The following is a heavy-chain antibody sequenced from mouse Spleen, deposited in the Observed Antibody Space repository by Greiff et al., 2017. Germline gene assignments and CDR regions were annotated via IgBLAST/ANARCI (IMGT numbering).Heavy chain of an antibody. V-gene: IGHV1-9*01. CDR1: GYTFTGYW. J-gene: IGHJ1*01. CDR3: ARRGYYGDWYFDV. CDR2: ILPGSGST. D-gene: IGHD2-13*01. Sequence: VNVVESGAELMKPGASVKLSCKATGYTFTGYWIEWVKQRPGHGLEWIGEILPGSGSTNYNEKFTGKATFTADTSSNTAYMQLSSLITKDSAIYYCARRGYYGDWYFDVWGAGTTVTVSS.